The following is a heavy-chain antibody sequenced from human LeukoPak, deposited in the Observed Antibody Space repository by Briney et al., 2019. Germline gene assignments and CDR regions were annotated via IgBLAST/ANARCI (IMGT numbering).Heavy chain of an antibody. V-gene: IGHV3-48*03. Sequence: GGSLRLSCAASGFTFSSYVMNWVRQAPGKGLEWVSYISSSGSTIYYADSVKGRFTISRDNAKNSLYLQMNSLRAEDTAVYYCARDLVTQIIDYWGQGTLVTVSS. CDR2: ISSSGSTI. D-gene: IGHD3-9*01. CDR1: GFTFSSYV. CDR3: ARDLVTQIIDY. J-gene: IGHJ4*02.